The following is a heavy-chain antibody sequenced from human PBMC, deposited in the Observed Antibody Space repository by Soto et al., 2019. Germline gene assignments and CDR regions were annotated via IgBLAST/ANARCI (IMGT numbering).Heavy chain of an antibody. V-gene: IGHV3-11*01. CDR2: ISSSDSII. CDR1: GFTFSDYY. D-gene: IGHD3-22*01. Sequence: PGGSLRLSCAASGFTFSDYYMSWIRQAPGMGLEWVSYISSSDSIIYYADSVKGRFTISRDNAKNSLYLQMNSLRAEDTAVYYCARDLGYYDSSGYFDYWGQGTLVTVSS. CDR3: ARDLGYYDSSGYFDY. J-gene: IGHJ4*02.